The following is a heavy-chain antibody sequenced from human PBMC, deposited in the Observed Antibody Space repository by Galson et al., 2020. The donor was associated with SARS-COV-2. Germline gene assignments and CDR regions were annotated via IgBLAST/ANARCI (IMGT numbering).Heavy chain of an antibody. CDR2: ISCSGGTT. D-gene: IGHD5-12*01. CDR1: GFTFSSYA. J-gene: IGHJ5*02. Sequence: GGSLRLSCAASGFTFSSYAMTWVRQAPGMGLEWVSTISCSGGTTYYADSVKGRFTISRDSSKNTLYLQMNSLRAEDTAIYYCAKGAPITAWGQGTLVTVSS. V-gene: IGHV3-23*01. CDR3: AKGAPITA.